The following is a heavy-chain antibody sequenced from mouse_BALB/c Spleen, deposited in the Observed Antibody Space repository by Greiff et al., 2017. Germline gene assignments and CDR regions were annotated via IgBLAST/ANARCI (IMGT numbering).Heavy chain of an antibody. CDR3: ARGDGYRY. Sequence: QVQLQQPGAELVKPGASVKLSCKASGYTFTSYWMNWVKQRPGQGLVWIGEIDPSDSYTNYNQKFKGEATLTVDKSSSTAYMQLSSLTSEDSAVYYCARGDGYRYWGQGTTLTVSS. J-gene: IGHJ2*01. CDR2: IDPSDSYT. V-gene: IGHV1-69*02. CDR1: GYTFTSYW. D-gene: IGHD1-1*01.